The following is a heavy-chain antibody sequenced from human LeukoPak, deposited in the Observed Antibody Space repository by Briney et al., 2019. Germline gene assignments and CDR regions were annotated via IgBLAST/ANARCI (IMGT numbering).Heavy chain of an antibody. J-gene: IGHJ4*02. D-gene: IGHD1-26*01. V-gene: IGHV1-2*02. CDR1: GGTFSSYA. CDR3: ARNVGALGY. Sequence: GSSVKVSCKASGGTFSSYAISWVRRAPGQGLEWMGWINPNSGGTNYAQKFQGRVTMTRDTSISTAYMELSRLRSDDTAVYYCARNVGALGYWGQGTLVTVSS. CDR2: INPNSGGT.